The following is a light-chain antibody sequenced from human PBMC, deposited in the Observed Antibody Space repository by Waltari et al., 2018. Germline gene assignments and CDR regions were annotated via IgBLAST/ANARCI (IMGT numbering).Light chain of an antibody. J-gene: IGKJ2*01. CDR3: QQYDDFPPYI. V-gene: IGKV1-33*01. Sequence: DIQMTQSPSSLSASVGDRVTISCQASRDIKNFLNWYQQKPGKAPELLIYDASNLEIGVPSRFSGRGSGTHFTFTISSLQPEDVATYYCQQYDDFPPYIFGQGTKVDIK. CDR1: RDIKNF. CDR2: DAS.